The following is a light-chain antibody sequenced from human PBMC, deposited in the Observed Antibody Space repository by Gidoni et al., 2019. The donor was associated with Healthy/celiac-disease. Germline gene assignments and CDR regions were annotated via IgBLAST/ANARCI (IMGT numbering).Light chain of an antibody. CDR2: GNS. Sequence: SVLTQPPSVSGAPGQRVTISCTGSSSNTGAGYDVHWYQQLPGTAPKLLIYGNSNRPSGVPDLFSGSKSGTSASLAITGLQAEDEADYYCQSYDSSLSVVFGGGTKLTVL. J-gene: IGLJ2*01. CDR3: QSYDSSLSVV. V-gene: IGLV1-40*01. CDR1: SSNTGAGYD.